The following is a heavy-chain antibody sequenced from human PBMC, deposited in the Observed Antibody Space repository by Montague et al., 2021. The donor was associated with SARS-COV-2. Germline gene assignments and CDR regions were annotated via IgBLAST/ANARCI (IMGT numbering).Heavy chain of an antibody. CDR1: GFTFSTYG. CDR2: ISASAMRT. J-gene: IGHJ4*02. Sequence: SLRLSCAAFGFTFSTYGMTWVRQAPGKGLEWVSSISASAMRTHYPDSVKGRFTISRDNSKNTLYLQMSSLRAEDTAVYFCLNYHGSGSYGDFWGQGTLVTVSP. V-gene: IGHV3-23*01. CDR3: LNYHGSGSYGDF. D-gene: IGHD3-10*01.